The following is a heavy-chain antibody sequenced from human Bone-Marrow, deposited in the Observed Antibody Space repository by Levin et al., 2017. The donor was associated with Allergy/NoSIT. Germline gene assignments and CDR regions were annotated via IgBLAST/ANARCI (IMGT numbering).Heavy chain of an antibody. CDR3: ARDRVSASYYVTYFYYGMDV. CDR2: IWYDGSNK. J-gene: IGHJ6*02. D-gene: IGHD3-10*01. CDR1: GFTFSTYG. Sequence: PGESLKISCAASGFTFSTYGMHWVRQAPGKGLEWVAVIWYDGSNKYYADSVKGRFTISRDISGNTVYLQMSSLRAEDTAVYYCARDRVSASYYVTYFYYGMDVWGQGTTVTVSS. V-gene: IGHV3-33*01.